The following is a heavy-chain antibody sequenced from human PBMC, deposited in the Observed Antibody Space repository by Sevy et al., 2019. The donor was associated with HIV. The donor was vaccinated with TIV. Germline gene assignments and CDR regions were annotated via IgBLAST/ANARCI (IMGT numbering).Heavy chain of an antibody. D-gene: IGHD5-18*01. J-gene: IGHJ4*02. CDR1: GFTVSSNY. Sequence: GGSLRLSCAASGFTVSSNYMSWVRQAPGKGLEWVSVIYSGGSTYYADSVKGRFTISRDNSKNTLYLQMNSLRAEDTAAYYCTKYSYGYFDYWGQGTLVTVSS. V-gene: IGHV3-66*02. CDR3: TKYSYGYFDY. CDR2: IYSGGST.